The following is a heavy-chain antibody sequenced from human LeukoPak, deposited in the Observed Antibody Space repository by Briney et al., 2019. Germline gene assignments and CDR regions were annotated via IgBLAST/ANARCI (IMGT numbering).Heavy chain of an antibody. CDR1: GFTVSSNY. CDR3: ARDSRDHPGMDV. D-gene: IGHD1-14*01. Sequence: GGSLRLSCAASGFTVSSNYMSWVRQAPVKGLEWVSVIYSGGSTYYADSVKGRFTISRDNSKNTLYLQMNSLRAEDTAVYYCARDSRDHPGMDVWGQGTTVTVSS. CDR2: IYSGGST. J-gene: IGHJ6*02. V-gene: IGHV3-66*01.